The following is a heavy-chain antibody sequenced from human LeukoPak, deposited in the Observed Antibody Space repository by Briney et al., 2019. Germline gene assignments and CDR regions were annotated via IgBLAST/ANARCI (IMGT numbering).Heavy chain of an antibody. D-gene: IGHD3-3*01. CDR3: ARVVDFWGGSNWFDP. V-gene: IGHV4-4*07. CDR2: IYTSGST. Sequence: PSETLSLTCTVSGGSISSYYWSWIRQPAGKGLEWIGRIYTSGSTNYNPSLRSRVTMSVDTSKNQFSLKLSSVTAADTAVYYCARVVDFWGGSNWFDPWGQGTLVTVSS. CDR1: GGSISSYY. J-gene: IGHJ5*02.